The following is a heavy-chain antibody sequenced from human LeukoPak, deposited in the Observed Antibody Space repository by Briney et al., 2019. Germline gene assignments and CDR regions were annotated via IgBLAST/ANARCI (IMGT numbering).Heavy chain of an antibody. CDR1: GFTFSSYG. J-gene: IGHJ1*01. CDR2: ISYDGSNK. CDR3: AKEGYCSSTSCYSLFKYFQH. V-gene: IGHV3-30*18. Sequence: PGGSLRLSCAASGFTFSSYGMHWVRQAPGKGLEWVAVISYDGSNKYYADSVKGRFTISRDNSKNTLYLQMNSLRAEDTAVYYCAKEGYCSSTSCYSLFKYFQHWGQGTLVTVSS. D-gene: IGHD2-2*01.